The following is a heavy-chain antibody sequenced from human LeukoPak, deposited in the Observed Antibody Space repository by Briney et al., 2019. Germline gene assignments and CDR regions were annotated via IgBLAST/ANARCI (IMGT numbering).Heavy chain of an antibody. CDR2: LDPEDGET. CDR3: SLVTTGYCSSTSCYNTFDY. J-gene: IGHJ4*02. D-gene: IGHD2-2*02. V-gene: IGHV1-24*01. CDR1: GYTLTELS. Sequence: ASVKVSCKVSGYTLTELSMHWVRQAPGKGLEWMGGLDPEDGETIYAQKFQGRVTMTEDTSTDTAYMELSSLRSEDTAVYYCSLVTTGYCSSTSCYNTFDYWGQGTLVTVSS.